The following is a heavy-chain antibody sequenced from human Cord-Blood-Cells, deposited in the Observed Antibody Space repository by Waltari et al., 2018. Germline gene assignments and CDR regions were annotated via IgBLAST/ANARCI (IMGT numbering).Heavy chain of an antibody. CDR1: GGSFSGYY. Sequence: QVQLQQWGAGLLKPSETLSLTCAVYGGSFSGYYWSWIRQPPGKGLEWIGEINHSGSTNYNPSLKSRVTISVDTSKNQFSLKLSSVTAADTAVYYCARRENNWFDPWGQGTLVTVSS. J-gene: IGHJ5*02. CDR3: ARRENNWFDP. CDR2: INHSGST. V-gene: IGHV4-34*01.